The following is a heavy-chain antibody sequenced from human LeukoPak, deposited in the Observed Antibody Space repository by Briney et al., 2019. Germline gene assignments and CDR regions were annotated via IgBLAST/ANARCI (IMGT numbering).Heavy chain of an antibody. D-gene: IGHD3-16*01. CDR1: GGSFSGYY. Sequence: SETLSLTCAVYGGSFSGYYWSWIRQAPGKGLEWIGEINHSGSTNYNPSLKSRVTISVDTSKNQFSLKLSSVTAADTAVYYCARERSYYDYVWERYYWYFDLWGRGTLVTVSS. J-gene: IGHJ2*01. CDR2: INHSGST. V-gene: IGHV4-34*01. CDR3: ARERSYYDYVWERYYWYFDL.